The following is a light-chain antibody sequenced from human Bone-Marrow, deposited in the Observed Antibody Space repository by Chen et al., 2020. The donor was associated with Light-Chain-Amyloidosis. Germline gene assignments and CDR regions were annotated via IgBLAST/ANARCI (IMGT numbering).Light chain of an antibody. CDR3: QQYGTSPLT. Sequence: EIVLTQSPGTLSLSPGEGANLSCRASQTISSNYLTWYQQKFGQVPRLLIYGSSSRATGIPDRFTGSGSGTDFTLTIHRLEPEDFAMYYCQQYGTSPLTVGGGTKVEIK. CDR2: GSS. V-gene: IGKV3-20*01. J-gene: IGKJ4*01. CDR1: QTISSNY.